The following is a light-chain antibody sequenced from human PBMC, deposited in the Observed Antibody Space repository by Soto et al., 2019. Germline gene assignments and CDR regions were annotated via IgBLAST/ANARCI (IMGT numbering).Light chain of an antibody. J-gene: IGKJ4*01. CDR1: QDINTF. V-gene: IGKV1-33*01. CDR3: QQYNNLPLT. CDR2: DAS. Sequence: DIQMTQSPSSLSASVGDRVTVTCQASQDINTFLNWYQQKPGKAPNLLIYDASALETGVPSRFSGGGTGTDFTLTITSLQPEDIGTYYCQQYNNLPLTFGGGTQVQIK.